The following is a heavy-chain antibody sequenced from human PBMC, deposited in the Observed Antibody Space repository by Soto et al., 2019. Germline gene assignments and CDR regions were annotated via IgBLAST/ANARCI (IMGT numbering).Heavy chain of an antibody. V-gene: IGHV3-23*01. CDR3: AKDTRRSADGLYYYYGMDV. CDR1: GFTFSSYA. Sequence: VGSLRLSCAASGFTFSSYAMSWVRQAPGKGLEWVSAISGSGGSTYYADSVKGRFTISRDNSKNTLYLQMNSLRAEDTAVYYCAKDTRRSADGLYYYYGMDVWGQGTTVTVSS. J-gene: IGHJ6*02. CDR2: ISGSGGST. D-gene: IGHD6-25*01.